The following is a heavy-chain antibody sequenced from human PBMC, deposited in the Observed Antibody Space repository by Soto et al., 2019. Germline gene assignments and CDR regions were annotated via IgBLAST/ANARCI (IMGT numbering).Heavy chain of an antibody. J-gene: IGHJ4*02. Sequence: GGSLRLSCAASGFTFSSYAMSWVRQAPGKGLEWVSAISGSGGSTYYADSVKGRFTISRDNSKNTLYLQMNSLRAEDTAVYYCAKVRSRYCTNGVCYTSPDYWGQGTLVTVSS. D-gene: IGHD2-8*01. V-gene: IGHV3-23*01. CDR2: ISGSGGST. CDR3: AKVRSRYCTNGVCYTSPDY. CDR1: GFTFSSYA.